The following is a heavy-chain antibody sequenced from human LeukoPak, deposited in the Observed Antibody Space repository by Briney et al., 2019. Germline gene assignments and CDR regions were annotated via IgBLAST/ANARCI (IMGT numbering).Heavy chain of an antibody. CDR1: GGSISSGGYY. CDR3: ARDLRGKHDP. CDR2: IYYSGST. D-gene: IGHD3-10*01. J-gene: IGHJ5*02. Sequence: PSETLSLTCTVSGGSISSGGYYWSWIRQHPGKGLEWIGYIYYSGSTYYNPSLESRVTISVDTSKNQFSLKLSSVAAADTAVYYCARDLRGKHDPWGQGTLVTVSS. V-gene: IGHV4-31*03.